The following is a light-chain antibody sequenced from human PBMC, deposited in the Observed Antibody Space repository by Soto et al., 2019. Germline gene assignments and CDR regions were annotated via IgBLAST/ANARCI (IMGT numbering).Light chain of an antibody. CDR3: CSYAGSSTHV. V-gene: IGLV2-23*02. CDR2: EVS. Sequence: QSALTQPASVSGSPGQSITFSCTGTSSDVGSSNLVSWYQQHPGKAPKLLIYEVSKRPSGVSNRFSGSKSGNTASLTISGLQAEDEADYYCCSYAGSSTHVFGTGTKLPS. J-gene: IGLJ1*01. CDR1: SSDVGSSNL.